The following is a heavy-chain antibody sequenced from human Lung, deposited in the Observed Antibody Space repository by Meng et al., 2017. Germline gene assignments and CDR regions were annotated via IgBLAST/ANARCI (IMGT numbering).Heavy chain of an antibody. V-gene: IGHV1-2*06. CDR1: GYNFPDYY. D-gene: IGHD6-25*01. Sequence: VELVHYGVEVKKPGASVKVSCKASGYNFPDYYIHWVRRAPGQGLEWMGRINPKSGDTHYAQKFQARVTMTGDTSISTAYMELSGLRSDDTAMYYCARDEDISAAGKLFGDYWGQGTLVTVSS. J-gene: IGHJ4*02. CDR2: INPKSGDT. CDR3: ARDEDISAAGKLFGDY.